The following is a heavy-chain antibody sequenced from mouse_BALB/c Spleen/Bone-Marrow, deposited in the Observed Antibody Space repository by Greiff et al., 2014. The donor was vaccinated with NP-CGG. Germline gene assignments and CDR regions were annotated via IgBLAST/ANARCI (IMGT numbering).Heavy chain of an antibody. CDR3: AKQYGNYDWYFDV. J-gene: IGHJ1*01. D-gene: IGHD2-1*01. Sequence: VQVVESGPGLVAPSQSLSITCTVSGFSLNDYGVSWIRQPPGKGLEWLGVIWGGGSTYYNSAFKSRLSISKDNSKSQVFLKMNSLQTDDTAMYYCAKQYGNYDWYFDVWGAGTTVTVSA. CDR1: GFSLNDYG. V-gene: IGHV2-6-5*01. CDR2: IWGGGST.